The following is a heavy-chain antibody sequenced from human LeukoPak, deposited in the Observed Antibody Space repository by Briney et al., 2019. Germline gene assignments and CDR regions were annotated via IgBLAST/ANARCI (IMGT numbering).Heavy chain of an antibody. CDR3: ARGALWFGELPISHMDV. J-gene: IGHJ6*03. D-gene: IGHD3-10*01. Sequence: SVKVSCKASGGTFSSYAISWVRQAPGQGLEWMGATIPIFGTANYAQKFQGRVTMTRDTSISTASMELSRLRFDDTAVYYCARGALWFGELPISHMDVWGKGTTVTISS. CDR1: GGTFSSYA. V-gene: IGHV1-69*05. CDR2: TIPIFGTA.